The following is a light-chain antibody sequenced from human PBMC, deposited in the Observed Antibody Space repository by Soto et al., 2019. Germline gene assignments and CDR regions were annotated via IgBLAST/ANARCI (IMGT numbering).Light chain of an antibody. CDR3: QQSYSTPYT. CDR2: AIS. J-gene: IGKJ2*01. V-gene: IGKV1-39*01. CDR1: QSITNY. Sequence: DIQMTQSPSSLSASVGAIVTITCRASQSITNYLNWYQQKPGKAPKPLMYAISTLQSGVPSRFGGSGSGTEFTLTISSLQPDEFATYYCQQSYSTPYTFGQGTKVDIK.